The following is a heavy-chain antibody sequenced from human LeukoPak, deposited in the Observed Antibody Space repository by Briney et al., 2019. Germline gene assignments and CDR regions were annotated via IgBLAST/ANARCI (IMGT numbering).Heavy chain of an antibody. CDR2: IYYSGST. D-gene: IGHD3-10*01. J-gene: IGHJ6*02. Sequence: NSSETLSLTCTVSGGSISSYYWSWIRQPPGKGLEWIGYIYYSGSTNYNPSLKSRVTISVDTSKNQFSLKLSSVTAADTAVYYCAREKGTMVRGAPPSYYYYGMDVWGQGTTVTVSS. CDR3: AREKGTMVRGAPPSYYYYGMDV. V-gene: IGHV4-59*01. CDR1: GGSISSYY.